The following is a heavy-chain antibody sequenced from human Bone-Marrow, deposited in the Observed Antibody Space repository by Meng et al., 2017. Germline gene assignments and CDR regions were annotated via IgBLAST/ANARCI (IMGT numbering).Heavy chain of an antibody. Sequence: GSLRLSCAVSGYSISSGYYWGWIRQPPGKGLEWIGSIYHSGSTYYNPSLKSRVTISVDTSKNQFSLKLSSVTAADTAVYYCARGFPTGLIWFGALGPYFDYWGQGTLVTVSS. CDR3: ARGFPTGLIWFGALGPYFDY. CDR1: GYSISSGYY. J-gene: IGHJ4*02. V-gene: IGHV4-38-2*01. D-gene: IGHD3-10*01. CDR2: IYHSGST.